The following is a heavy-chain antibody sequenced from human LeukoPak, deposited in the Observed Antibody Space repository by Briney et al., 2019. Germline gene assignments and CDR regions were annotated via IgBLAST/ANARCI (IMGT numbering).Heavy chain of an antibody. CDR3: ARSYRYNWVDP. CDR1: GGSISSHF. V-gene: IGHV4-4*07. Sequence: SETLSLTCTVSGGSISSHFWSWIRQPAGKGLEWIGHIYTNGSTKYNPSLKSRVTMSVDTSKNQFSLNLNSVTAADTAVYYCARSYRYNWVDPWGQGTPVTVSS. D-gene: IGHD4-11*01. CDR2: IYTNGST. J-gene: IGHJ5*02.